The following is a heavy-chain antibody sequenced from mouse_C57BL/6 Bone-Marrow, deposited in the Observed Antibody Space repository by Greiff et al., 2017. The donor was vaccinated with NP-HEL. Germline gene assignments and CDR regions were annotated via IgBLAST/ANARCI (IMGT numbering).Heavy chain of an antibody. J-gene: IGHJ4*01. CDR1: GFSLTSYG. CDR3: AKKGTIPLFYAMDY. CDR2: IWRGGST. Sequence: VKLVESGPGLVQPSQSLSITCTVSGFSLTSYGVHWVRQSPGKGLEWLGVIWRGGSTDYNAAFMSRLSITKDNSKSQVFFKMNSLQADDTAIYYCAKKGTIPLFYAMDYWGQGTSVTVSS. V-gene: IGHV2-5*01. D-gene: IGHD3-3*01.